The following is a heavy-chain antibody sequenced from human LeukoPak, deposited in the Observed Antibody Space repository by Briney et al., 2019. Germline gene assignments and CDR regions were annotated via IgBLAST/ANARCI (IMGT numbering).Heavy chain of an antibody. CDR2: MNPNSGNT. CDR3: AAAPNVGYSGSYLPPPPSDY. Sequence: GASVKVSCKASGYTFTSYDINWVRQATGQGLEWMGWMNPNSGNTGYAQKFQGRVTITRNTSISTAYMELSSLRSEDTAVYYCAAAPNVGYSGSYLPPPPSDYWGQGTLVTVSS. CDR1: GYTFTSYD. J-gene: IGHJ4*02. D-gene: IGHD1-26*01. V-gene: IGHV1-8*03.